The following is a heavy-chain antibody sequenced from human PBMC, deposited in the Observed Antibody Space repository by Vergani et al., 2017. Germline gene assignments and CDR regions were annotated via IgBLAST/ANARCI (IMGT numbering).Heavy chain of an antibody. CDR2: IYYSGST. Sequence: QVQLQESGPGLVKPSETLSLTCTVSGGSISSSSYYWGWIRQPPGKGLEWIGSIYYSGSTYYNPSLKSRVTISVDTSKNQFSLKLSSVTAADTAVYYCARQSSGWHDYWGQGTLVTVSS. J-gene: IGHJ4*02. CDR3: ARQSSGWHDY. CDR1: GGSISSSSYY. D-gene: IGHD6-19*01. V-gene: IGHV4-39*01.